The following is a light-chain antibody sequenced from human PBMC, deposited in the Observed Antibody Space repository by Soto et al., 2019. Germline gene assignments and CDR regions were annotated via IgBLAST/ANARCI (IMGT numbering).Light chain of an antibody. V-gene: IGKV1-9*01. Sequence: DIQLTQSPSFLSASVGDRVTITCRDSQGISSYLAWYQQKPGKAPKLLIYAASTLQSGVPSRFSGSGSGTEFTLTISSLQPEDFATYYCQQLNSYPRTFGTGTKVDIK. CDR2: AAS. J-gene: IGKJ3*01. CDR1: QGISSY. CDR3: QQLNSYPRT.